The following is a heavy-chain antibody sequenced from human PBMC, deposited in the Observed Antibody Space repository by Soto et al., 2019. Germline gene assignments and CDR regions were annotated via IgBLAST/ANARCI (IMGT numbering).Heavy chain of an antibody. D-gene: IGHD3-22*01. V-gene: IGHV1-3*01. CDR2: INAGNGNT. J-gene: IGHJ5*02. Sequence: ASVKVSCKASGYTFTSYAMHWVRQAPGQRLEWVGWINAGNGNTKYSQKFQGRVTITRDTSASTAYMELSSLRSEDTAVYYCAKAQDYYFDSGTYNWFDPWGHGTLVTVSS. CDR3: AKAQDYYFDSGTYNWFDP. CDR1: GYTFTSYA.